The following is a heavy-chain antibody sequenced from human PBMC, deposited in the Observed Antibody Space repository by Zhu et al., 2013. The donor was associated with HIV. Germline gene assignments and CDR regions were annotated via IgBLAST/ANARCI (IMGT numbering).Heavy chain of an antibody. CDR3: ARDLYGSGSYVY. V-gene: IGHV4-34*01. Sequence: QVQLQQWGAGLLKPSETLSLTCAVYGGSFSGYYWSWIRQPPGKGLEWIGEINHSGSTNYNPSLKSRVTISVDTSKNQFSLKLSSVTAADTAVYYCARDLYGSGSYVYWGQGTLVTVSS. CDR1: GGSFSGYY. J-gene: IGHJ4*02. D-gene: IGHD3-10*01. CDR2: INHSGST.